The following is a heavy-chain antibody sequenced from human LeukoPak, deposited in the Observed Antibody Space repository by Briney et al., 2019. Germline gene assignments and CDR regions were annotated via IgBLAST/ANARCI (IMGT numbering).Heavy chain of an antibody. J-gene: IGHJ4*02. Sequence: SETLSLTCTVSGGSISSYYWSWIRQPPGKGLEWIGYIYYSGSTNYNPSLKSRVTISVDTSKNQFSLKLSSVTAADTAVYYCAREDLPWIGYFDYWGQGTLVTVSS. CDR3: AREDLPWIGYFDY. D-gene: IGHD5-12*01. CDR1: GGSISSYY. V-gene: IGHV4-59*08. CDR2: IYYSGST.